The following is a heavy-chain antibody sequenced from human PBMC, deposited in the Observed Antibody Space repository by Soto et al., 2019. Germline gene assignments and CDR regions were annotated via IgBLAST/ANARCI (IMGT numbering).Heavy chain of an antibody. D-gene: IGHD3-10*01. V-gene: IGHV3-30*18. CDR1: GFTFSSYG. J-gene: IGHJ4*02. CDR3: AKDRYYYGSGPPHFDY. CDR2: ISYDGSNK. Sequence: LRLSCAASGFTFSSYGMHWVRQAPGKGLEWVAVISYDGSNKYYADSVKGRFTISRDNSKNTLYLQMNSLRAEDTAVYYCAKDRYYYGSGPPHFDYWGQGTLVTVSS.